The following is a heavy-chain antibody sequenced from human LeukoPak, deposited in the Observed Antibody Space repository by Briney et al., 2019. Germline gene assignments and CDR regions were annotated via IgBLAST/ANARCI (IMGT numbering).Heavy chain of an antibody. D-gene: IGHD1-26*01. J-gene: IGHJ4*02. CDR1: GGSISSYY. CDR3: ARGTSGSYPADYFDY. Sequence: SETLSLTCTVSGGSISSYYWSWIRQPPGKGLGWIGYIYYSGSTNYNPSLKSRVTISVDTSKNQFSLKLSSVTAADTAVYYCARGTSGSYPADYFDYWGQGTLVTVSS. CDR2: IYYSGST. V-gene: IGHV4-59*01.